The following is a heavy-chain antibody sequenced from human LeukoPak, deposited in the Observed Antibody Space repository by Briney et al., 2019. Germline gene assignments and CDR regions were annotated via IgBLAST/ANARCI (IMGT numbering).Heavy chain of an antibody. CDR2: IIPIFGTA. J-gene: IGHJ4*02. Sequence: SVKVSCKASGGTFISYAISWVRQAPGLGLEWMGGIIPIFGTANYAQKFQGRVTITADESTSTAYMELSSLRSEDTAVYYCARAYCGGDCYSGVYYFDYWGQGTLVTVSS. CDR1: GGTFISYA. CDR3: ARAYCGGDCYSGVYYFDY. D-gene: IGHD2-21*02. V-gene: IGHV1-69*13.